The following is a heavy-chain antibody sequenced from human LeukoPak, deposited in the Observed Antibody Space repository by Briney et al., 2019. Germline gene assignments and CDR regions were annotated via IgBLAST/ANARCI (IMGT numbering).Heavy chain of an antibody. D-gene: IGHD6-19*01. J-gene: IGHJ4*02. CDR3: AKDTHVAVTGTFDS. V-gene: IGHV3-9*01. CDR2: LNWNSAAT. CDR1: GFTFDDFA. Sequence: QAGMSLRLSCAASGFTFDDFAMHWVRQAPGKGLEWVSGLNWNSAATGYADSVKGRFTISRDNAKNSLYLQMNSLGPEYTAFYYCAKDTHVAVTGTFDSWGQGTLVTVSS.